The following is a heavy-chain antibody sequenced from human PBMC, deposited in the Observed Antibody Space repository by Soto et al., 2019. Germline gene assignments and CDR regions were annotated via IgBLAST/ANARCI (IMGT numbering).Heavy chain of an antibody. Sequence: QVQLVQSGAEVKTPGSSVKVSCKASGGTFSSYSINWVRQAPGQGLEWKGEIIPIFGTANYAQKFQGRVTITADESASTAYMELSSLRSEDTAVYYCARDGGSHSGGIHYWGQGTLVTVSS. CDR2: IIPIFGTA. V-gene: IGHV1-69*01. CDR3: ARDGGSHSGGIHY. CDR1: GGTFSSYS. J-gene: IGHJ4*02. D-gene: IGHD1-26*01.